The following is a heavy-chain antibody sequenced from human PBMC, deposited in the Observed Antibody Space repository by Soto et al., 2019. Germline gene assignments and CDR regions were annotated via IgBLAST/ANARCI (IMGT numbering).Heavy chain of an antibody. D-gene: IGHD3-22*01. Sequence: PSETLSLTCAVYVGSYSAHYWSCLRQPPGKGLDWFGEIHDSGRINYNPSLKSRVTISVDTSKNQFSLKLSSVNVADTAVYYCARSTAMMVVAERDAPEKNYLGCLDQGNLGAASS. CDR2: IHDSGRI. CDR3: ARSTAMMVVAERDAPEKNYLGC. J-gene: IGHJ4*02. V-gene: IGHV4-34*01. CDR1: VGSYSAHY.